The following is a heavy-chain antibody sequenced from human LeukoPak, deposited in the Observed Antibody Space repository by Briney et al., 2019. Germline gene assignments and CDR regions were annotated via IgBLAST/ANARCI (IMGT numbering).Heavy chain of an antibody. CDR2: IFPGDSDT. CDR3: ARRGREVGATLGY. J-gene: IGHJ4*02. CDR1: GYSFSSYW. D-gene: IGHD1-26*01. Sequence: PGESLKISCKSSGYSFSSYWIAWVRQMPGKGLEWMGIIFPGDSDTRYSPSFQGQVTISADKSISTAYLQWNSLKASDTAMYYCARRGREVGATLGYWGQGTLVTVSS. V-gene: IGHV5-51*01.